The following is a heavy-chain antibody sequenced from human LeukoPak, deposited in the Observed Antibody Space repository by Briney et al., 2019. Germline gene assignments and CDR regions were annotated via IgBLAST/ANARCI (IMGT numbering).Heavy chain of an antibody. CDR3: AKPHSSGSIDY. CDR2: ISYDGSNK. J-gene: IGHJ4*02. D-gene: IGHD6-19*01. V-gene: IGHV3-30*18. Sequence: PGGSLRLSCAASGFTFSSYGMHWVRQAPGKGLEWVAVISYDGSNKYYADSVKGRFTISRDNSKNTLYLQMNSLRAEDTAVYYCAKPHSSGSIDYWGQGTLVTVSS. CDR1: GFTFSSYG.